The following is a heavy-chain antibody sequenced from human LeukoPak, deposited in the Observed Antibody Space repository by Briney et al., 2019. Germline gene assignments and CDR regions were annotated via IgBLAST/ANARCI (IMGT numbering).Heavy chain of an antibody. V-gene: IGHV5-51*01. CDR3: ARPMTYCGGDCYSAFDY. J-gene: IGHJ4*02. Sequence: GESLKISCKGSGYSFTSYWIGWVRQMPGKGLEWMGIIYPGDSDTRYSPSFQGQVTSSAAKSISTAYLQWSSLKASDTAMYYCARPMTYCGGDCYSAFDYWGQGTLVTVSS. CDR2: IYPGDSDT. CDR1: GYSFTSYW. D-gene: IGHD2-21*02.